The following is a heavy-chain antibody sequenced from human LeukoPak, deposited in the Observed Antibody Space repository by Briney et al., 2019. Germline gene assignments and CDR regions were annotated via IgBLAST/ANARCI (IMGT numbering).Heavy chain of an antibody. J-gene: IGHJ4*02. CDR3: AKEGGDVLLWFGELLPRIYFDY. CDR1: GFTFSSYA. D-gene: IGHD3-10*01. Sequence: GGSLRLSCAATGFTFSSYAMSWVRQAPGKGLEWVSAISGSGGSTYYADSEKGRFTISRDNSKNTLYLQMNSLRAEDTAVYYCAKEGGDVLLWFGELLPRIYFDYWGQGTLVTVSS. V-gene: IGHV3-23*01. CDR2: ISGSGGST.